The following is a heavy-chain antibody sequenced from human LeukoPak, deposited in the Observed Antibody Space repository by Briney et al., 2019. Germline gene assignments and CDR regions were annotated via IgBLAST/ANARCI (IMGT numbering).Heavy chain of an antibody. J-gene: IGHJ4*02. CDR2: IYHSGST. Sequence: SETLSLTCAVYGGSFSGYYWSWIRQPPGKGLEWIGEIYHSGSTNYNPSLKSRVTISVDKSKNQFSLKLSSVPAADTAVYYCARSTYYYDSSGPGEVFDYWGQGTLVTVSS. CDR1: GGSFSGYY. CDR3: ARSTYYYDSSGPGEVFDY. V-gene: IGHV4-34*01. D-gene: IGHD3-22*01.